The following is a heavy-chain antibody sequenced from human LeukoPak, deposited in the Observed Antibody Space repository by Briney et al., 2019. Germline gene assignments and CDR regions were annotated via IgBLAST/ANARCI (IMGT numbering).Heavy chain of an antibody. CDR2: MNPNSGNT. Sequence: GASVKVSCKASGYTFTSYDINWVRQATGQGLEWMGWMNPNSGNTGYAQKFQGRVTMTRNTSISTAYMELSSLRSEDTAVYYCARDYNGYSSSHNIFDYWGQGTLVTVSS. D-gene: IGHD6-13*01. V-gene: IGHV1-8*01. J-gene: IGHJ4*02. CDR1: GYTFTSYD. CDR3: ARDYNGYSSSHNIFDY.